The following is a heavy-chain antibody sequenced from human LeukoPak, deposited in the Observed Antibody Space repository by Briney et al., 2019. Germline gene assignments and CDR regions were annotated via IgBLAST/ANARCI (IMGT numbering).Heavy chain of an antibody. Sequence: GGSLRLSCAASGFTFSSYGMHWVRQAPGKGLEWVAVISYDGSNKYYADSVKGRFTISRDNSKNTLYLQMNSLRAEDTAVYYCAKQIAAAGVFFYYYGMDVWGQGITVTVSS. V-gene: IGHV3-30*18. D-gene: IGHD6-13*01. CDR3: AKQIAAAGVFFYYYGMDV. CDR2: ISYDGSNK. J-gene: IGHJ6*02. CDR1: GFTFSSYG.